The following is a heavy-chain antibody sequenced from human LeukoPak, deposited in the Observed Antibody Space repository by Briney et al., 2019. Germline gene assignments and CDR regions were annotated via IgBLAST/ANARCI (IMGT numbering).Heavy chain of an antibody. V-gene: IGHV3-7*03. Sequence: GGSLRLSCAASGFTFSSYWMSWVRQAPGKGLEWVANIKQGGSEKNYVDSVKGRFTISRDNAKNSLYLQMNSLRAEDTAIYYCTRDYRGTFDYWGQGTLVTVSS. CDR2: IKQGGSEK. J-gene: IGHJ4*02. CDR3: TRDYRGTFDY. D-gene: IGHD1-26*01. CDR1: GFTFSSYW.